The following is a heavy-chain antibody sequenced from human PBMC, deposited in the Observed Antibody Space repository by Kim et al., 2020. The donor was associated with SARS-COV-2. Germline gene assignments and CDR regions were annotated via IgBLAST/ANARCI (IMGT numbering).Heavy chain of an antibody. CDR3: ARVVAVAGTMVEGAFDI. J-gene: IGHJ3*02. CDR2: IYYSGST. V-gene: IGHV4-59*01. Sequence: SETLSLTCTVSGGSISSYYWSWIRQPPGKGLEWIGYIYYSGSTNYNPSLKSRVTISVDTSKNQFSLKLSSVTAADTAVYYCARVVAVAGTMVEGAFDIWGQGTMVTVSS. D-gene: IGHD6-19*01. CDR1: GGSISSYY.